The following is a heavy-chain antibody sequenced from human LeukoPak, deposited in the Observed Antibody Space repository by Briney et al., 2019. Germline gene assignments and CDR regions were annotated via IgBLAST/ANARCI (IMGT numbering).Heavy chain of an antibody. CDR3: ARGPFDYDSSGPLYYFDY. CDR2: INPNSGGT. CDR1: GYTFTGYY. Sequence: ASVKVSCKASGYTFTGYYMHWVRQAPGQGLEWMGRINPNSGGTNYAQKFQGRVTMTRDTSISTAYMELSRLRSDDTAVYYCARGPFDYDSSGPLYYFDYWGQGTLVTVSS. J-gene: IGHJ4*02. D-gene: IGHD3-22*01. V-gene: IGHV1-2*06.